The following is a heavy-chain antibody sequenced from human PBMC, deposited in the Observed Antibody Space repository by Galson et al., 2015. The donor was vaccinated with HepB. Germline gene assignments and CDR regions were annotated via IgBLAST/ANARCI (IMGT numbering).Heavy chain of an antibody. Sequence: SLRLSCAASGFTFSSYCMHWVRQAPGKGLVWVSRIKSDGSATMYADSVKGRFTVSRDNAKNTLYLQMNSLRAEDTAVYYCARTIVGAVHAFDIWGQGTMVTVSS. V-gene: IGHV3-74*03. CDR2: IKSDGSAT. D-gene: IGHD1-26*01. CDR1: GFTFSSYC. CDR3: ARTIVGAVHAFDI. J-gene: IGHJ3*02.